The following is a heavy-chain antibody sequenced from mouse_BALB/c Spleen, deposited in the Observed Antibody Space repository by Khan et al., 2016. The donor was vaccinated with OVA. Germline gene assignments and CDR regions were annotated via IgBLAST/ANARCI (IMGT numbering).Heavy chain of an antibody. CDR2: ISSAATYT. CDR1: GFTFSSFV. J-gene: IGHJ3*01. Sequence: EVELVASGGGLVEPGGSLKLSCAASGFTFSSFVMSWVRQTPEKRLEWVATISSAATYTYYPDSVKGRFTISRDNATNTLYLQMNSLRSDDTAMYDWANGNYGCVAYWGQGTLVTVST. CDR3: ANGNYGCVAY. D-gene: IGHD2-1*01. V-gene: IGHV5-9-1*01.